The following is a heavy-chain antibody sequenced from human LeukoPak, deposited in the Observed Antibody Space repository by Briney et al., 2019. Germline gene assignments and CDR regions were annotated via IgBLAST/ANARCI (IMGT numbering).Heavy chain of an antibody. CDR2: IYTSGST. V-gene: IGHV4-4*09. D-gene: IGHD3-10*01. J-gene: IGHJ6*03. Sequence: SETLSLTCTVSGGSISSYYWSWIRQPPGKGLEWIGYIYTSGSTNYNPSLKSRVTISVDTSKNQFSLKLSSVTAADTAVYYCARSQAGYYGSGKYYYYYMDVWGKGTTVTVSS. CDR1: GGSISSYY. CDR3: ARSQAGYYGSGKYYYYYMDV.